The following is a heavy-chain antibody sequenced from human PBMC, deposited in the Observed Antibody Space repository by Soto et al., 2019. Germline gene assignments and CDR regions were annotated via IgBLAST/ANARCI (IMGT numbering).Heavy chain of an antibody. V-gene: IGHV4-4*02. CDR2: IFHSGTT. CDR1: GASISSTNW. D-gene: IGHD2-15*01. J-gene: IGHJ4*02. CDR3: ARHIAVPTTRGFDY. Sequence: PSETLSLTCALSGASISSTNWWSWVRQAPGEGLEWIGEIFHSGTTTYNPSLKSRVIISMDTSTNQLSLRLDSVTAADTAVYFCARHIAVPTTRGFDYWGQGTLVTVSS.